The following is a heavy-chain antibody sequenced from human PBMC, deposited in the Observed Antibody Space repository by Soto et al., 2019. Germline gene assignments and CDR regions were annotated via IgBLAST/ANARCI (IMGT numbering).Heavy chain of an antibody. CDR1: GFSLSTSGVG. D-gene: IGHD3-3*01. CDR2: IYWDDDK. Sequence: QITLKESGPTLVKPTQTLTLTCTFSGFSLSTSGVGVGWIRQPPGKALEWLALIYWDDDKRYSPSLKSRLTITKDTSKNQVFLTMTNMAPVDTATYYCAHLLEWLLSWDYWGQGTLVTVSS. CDR3: AHLLEWLLSWDY. V-gene: IGHV2-5*02. J-gene: IGHJ4*02.